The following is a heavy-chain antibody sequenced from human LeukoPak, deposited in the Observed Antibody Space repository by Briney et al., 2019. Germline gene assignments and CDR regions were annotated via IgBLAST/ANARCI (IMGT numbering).Heavy chain of an antibody. CDR1: GFTFTSYD. Sequence: GASVKVSCKASGFTFTSYDINWVRQATGQGLEWMGWMNPNSGNTSYAQKFQGRVTMTRDTSTSTVYMELSSLRSEDTAVYYCARSSSIAVAGTSGYWGQGTLVTVSS. CDR2: MNPNSGNT. CDR3: ARSSSIAVAGTSGY. D-gene: IGHD6-19*01. V-gene: IGHV1-8*01. J-gene: IGHJ4*02.